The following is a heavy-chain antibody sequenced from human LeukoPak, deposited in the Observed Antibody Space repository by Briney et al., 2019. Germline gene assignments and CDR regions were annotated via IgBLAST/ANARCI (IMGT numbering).Heavy chain of an antibody. CDR2: INHSGST. CDR3: ARVGSLLGYCSSTSCDYFDY. Sequence: SETLSLTCTVSGGSISSYYWSWIRQPPGKGLEWIGEINHSGSTNYNPSLKSRVTISVDTSKNQFSLKLSSVTAADTAVYYCARVGSLLGYCSSTSCDYFDYWGQGTLVAVSS. J-gene: IGHJ4*02. CDR1: GGSISSYY. V-gene: IGHV4-34*01. D-gene: IGHD2-2*01.